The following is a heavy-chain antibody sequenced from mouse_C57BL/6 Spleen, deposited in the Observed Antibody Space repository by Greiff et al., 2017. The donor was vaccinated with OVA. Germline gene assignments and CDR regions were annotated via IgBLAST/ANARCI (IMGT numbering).Heavy chain of an antibody. D-gene: IGHD1-1*01. Sequence: EVMLVESGGGLVQPGGSMKLSCAASGFTFSDAWMDWVRQSPEKGLEWVAEIRNKANNHATYYAESVKGRFTISRDDSKSSVYLQMNSLRAEDTGIYYCTRGFITTVVADFDVWGTGTTVTVSS. J-gene: IGHJ1*03. CDR1: GFTFSDAW. V-gene: IGHV6-6*01. CDR3: TRGFITTVVADFDV. CDR2: IRNKANNHAT.